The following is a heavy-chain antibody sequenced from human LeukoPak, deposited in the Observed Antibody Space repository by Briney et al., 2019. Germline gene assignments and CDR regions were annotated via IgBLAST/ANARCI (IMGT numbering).Heavy chain of an antibody. CDR1: GFTFSSFA. D-gene: IGHD5-12*01. Sequence: GGSLRLSCAASGFTFSSFAMNWVRQAPEKGLEWVSGISGSGSGRYYADSVKGRITISRDNSKNTVYLEMNNLNAGDTAVYYCARDREGGYSGYDPPVAQNYWGQGTLVSVSS. J-gene: IGHJ4*02. CDR2: ISGSGSGR. CDR3: ARDREGGYSGYDPPVAQNY. V-gene: IGHV3-23*01.